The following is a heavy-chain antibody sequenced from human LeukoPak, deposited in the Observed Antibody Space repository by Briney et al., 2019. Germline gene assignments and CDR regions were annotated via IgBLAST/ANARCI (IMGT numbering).Heavy chain of an antibody. D-gene: IGHD6-13*01. V-gene: IGHV4-59*01. Sequence: SETLSLTCTVSGGPISSYYWSWIRQPPGKGLEWVGYIYYSGGTNYNPSLKSRVTISVDTSKNQFSLKLSSVTAADTAVYYCARAAAAGKGSFDYWGQGTLVTVSS. J-gene: IGHJ4*02. CDR3: ARAAAAGKGSFDY. CDR1: GGPISSYY. CDR2: IYYSGGT.